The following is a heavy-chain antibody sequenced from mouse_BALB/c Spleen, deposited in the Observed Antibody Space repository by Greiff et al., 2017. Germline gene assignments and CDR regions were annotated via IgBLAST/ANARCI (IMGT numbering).Heavy chain of an antibody. Sequence: QVQLQQPGAELVRPGASVKLSCKASGYTFTSYWINWVKQRPGQGLEWIGNIYPSDSYTNYNQKFKDKATLTVDKSSSTAYMQLSSPTSEDSAVYYCTRGGWGYYYAMDDWGQGTSVTVSS. CDR2: IYPSDSYT. CDR3: TRGGWGYYYAMDD. CDR1: GYTFTSYW. V-gene: IGHV1-69*02. D-gene: IGHD3-3*01. J-gene: IGHJ4*01.